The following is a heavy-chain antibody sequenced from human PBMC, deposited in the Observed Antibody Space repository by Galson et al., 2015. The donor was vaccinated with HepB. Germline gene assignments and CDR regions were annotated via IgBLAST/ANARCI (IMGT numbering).Heavy chain of an antibody. J-gene: IGHJ5*02. CDR3: ARTPYSIAAAGTLFWFDP. CDR2: IYYSGST. D-gene: IGHD6-13*01. Sequence: LSLTCTVSGGSISSGGYYWSWIRQHPGKGLEWIGYIYYSGSTYYNPSLKSRVTISVDTSKNQFSLKLSSVTAADTAVYYCARTPYSIAAAGTLFWFDPWGQGTLVPVSS. V-gene: IGHV4-31*03. CDR1: GGSISSGGYY.